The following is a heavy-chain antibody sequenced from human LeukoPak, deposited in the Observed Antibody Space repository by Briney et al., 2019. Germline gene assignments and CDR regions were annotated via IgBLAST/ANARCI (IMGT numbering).Heavy chain of an antibody. CDR2: IRYDGSNK. Sequence: PGGSLRLSCAASGFTFSSYGMHWVRQAPGKGLEWVAFIRYDGSNKYYADSVKGRFTISRDNSKNTLYLQMNSLRAEDTAVYYCAKEYCYDSSGYWYLVDYWGQGTLVTVSS. J-gene: IGHJ4*02. V-gene: IGHV3-30*02. CDR1: GFTFSSYG. CDR3: AKEYCYDSSGYWYLVDY. D-gene: IGHD3-22*01.